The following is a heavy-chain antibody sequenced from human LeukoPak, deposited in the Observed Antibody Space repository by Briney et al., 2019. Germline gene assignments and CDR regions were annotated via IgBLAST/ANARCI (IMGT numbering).Heavy chain of an antibody. CDR1: GSTFRSHT. J-gene: IGHJ4*02. Sequence: PGGSLRLSCAASGSTFRSHTMNWVRQAPGKGLEWISYISNTGSVIYYADSVKGRFTISRDNAKNSLYLQMNSLRAEDTAVYYCARVIAAAGIDYFDYWGQGTLVTVSS. CDR3: ARVIAAAGIDYFDY. V-gene: IGHV3-48*04. CDR2: ISNTGSVI. D-gene: IGHD6-13*01.